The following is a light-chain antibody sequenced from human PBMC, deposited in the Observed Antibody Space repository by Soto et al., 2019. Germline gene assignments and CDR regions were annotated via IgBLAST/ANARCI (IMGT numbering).Light chain of an antibody. Sequence: DIQMTQSPSTLSASVGDRVTITCRASQSISSWLAWYQQNPGKAPKLLIYKASTLESGVPSRFSGSGSGTEFTLTISSLQPDDFATFFCQQYTSYPLTFGGGTKVEI. CDR3: QQYTSYPLT. CDR2: KAS. V-gene: IGKV1-5*03. J-gene: IGKJ4*01. CDR1: QSISSW.